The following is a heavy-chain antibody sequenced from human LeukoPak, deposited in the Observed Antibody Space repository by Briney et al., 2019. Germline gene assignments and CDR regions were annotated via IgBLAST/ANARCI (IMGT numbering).Heavy chain of an antibody. D-gene: IGHD4-11*01. V-gene: IGHV1-18*01. J-gene: IGHJ4*02. CDR3: ARERNYGNYYFDF. Sequence: GASVKVSCKASGYTFTSYDISWVRQAPGQGPEWMGWISAYNGDTNYAQKFQGRVSMTTDTSTYTAYMELRSLRSDDTAVYYCARERNYGNYYFDFWGRGTLVTVSS. CDR2: ISAYNGDT. CDR1: GYTFTSYD.